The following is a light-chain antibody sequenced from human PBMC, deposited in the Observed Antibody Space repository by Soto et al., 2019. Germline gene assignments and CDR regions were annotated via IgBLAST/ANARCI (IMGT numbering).Light chain of an antibody. CDR2: EAS. J-gene: IGKJ2*01. CDR1: QNIYTW. V-gene: IGKV1-5*03. Sequence: DIQMTQSPATLSASVGDRVTITCRASQNIYTWLAWYQQKPGKAPKLLIYEASSLETGVPSRFSGSGSGTEFTLTISSLQAEDVAVYYCQQYYSTPYTFGQGTKLEIK. CDR3: QQYYSTPYT.